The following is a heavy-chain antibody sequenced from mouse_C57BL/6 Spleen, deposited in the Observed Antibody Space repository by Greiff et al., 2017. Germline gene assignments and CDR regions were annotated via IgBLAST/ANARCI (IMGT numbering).Heavy chain of an antibody. CDR3: VRGDYDVPFDY. CDR1: GFSFNTYA. J-gene: IGHJ2*01. D-gene: IGHD2-4*01. Sequence: EVQRVESGGGLVQPKGSLKLSCAASGFSFNTYAMNWVRQAPGKGLEWVARIRSKSNNYATYYADSVKDRFTISRDDSESMLYLQMNNLKTEDTAMYYCVRGDYDVPFDYWGQGTTLTVSS. CDR2: IRSKSNNYAT. V-gene: IGHV10-1*01.